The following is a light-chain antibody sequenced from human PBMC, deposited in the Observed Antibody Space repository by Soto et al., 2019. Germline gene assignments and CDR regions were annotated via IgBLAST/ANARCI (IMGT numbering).Light chain of an antibody. CDR3: QQVYVYPST. J-gene: IGKJ4*01. Sequence: DIQMTQSPSTLSASVGDRGSITCRASQSINIWLAWYQQKPGKAPKLLIYDASSLESGVPSRFSGGGSGTDFTLTISSLQPEDFATYYCQQVYVYPSTFGGGTKVDI. V-gene: IGKV1-5*01. CDR2: DAS. CDR1: QSINIW.